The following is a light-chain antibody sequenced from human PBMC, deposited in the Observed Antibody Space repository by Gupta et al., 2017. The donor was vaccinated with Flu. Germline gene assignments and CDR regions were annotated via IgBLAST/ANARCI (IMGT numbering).Light chain of an antibody. J-gene: IGKJ5*01. CDR1: QSVSSY. CDR3: QQPSNWPPIT. CDR2: DAS. Sequence: EIVLTQSPATLSLSPGERATLSCRASQSVSSYLAWYQQKPGQAPRLLIYDASNRDTGIPARFSGSGYGKDFTLTISSREPEDFAVYYCQQPSNWPPITFGQGTRVDIK. V-gene: IGKV3-11*01.